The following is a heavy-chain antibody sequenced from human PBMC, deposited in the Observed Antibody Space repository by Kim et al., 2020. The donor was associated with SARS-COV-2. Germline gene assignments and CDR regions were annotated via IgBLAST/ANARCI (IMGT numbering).Heavy chain of an antibody. CDR2: ISWDGGST. D-gene: IGHD3-10*01. CDR3: AKGHYYGSGSSMPIDY. CDR1: GFTFDDYT. V-gene: IGHV3-43*01. J-gene: IGHJ4*02. Sequence: GGSLRLSCAASGFTFDDYTMHWVRQAPGKGLEWVSLISWDGGSTYYADSVKGRFTISRDNSKNSLYLQMNSLRTEDTALYHCAKGHYYGSGSSMPIDYWGQGTLVTVSS.